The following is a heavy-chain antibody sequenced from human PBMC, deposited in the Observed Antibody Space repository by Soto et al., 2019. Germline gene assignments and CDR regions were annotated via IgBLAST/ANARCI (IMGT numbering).Heavy chain of an antibody. Sequence: EVQLVESGGGLVQPGGSLRLSCAASGFTFRSSWMHWVRQAPGKGPVWVSRINIDGSSTSYADSVKGRFTISRDNAKNTLYLQMNSLRVEDTAVYYCARGSTVALDFWGQGILVTVSS. CDR2: INIDGSST. CDR1: GFTFRSSW. J-gene: IGHJ4*02. V-gene: IGHV3-74*01. CDR3: ARGSTVALDF. D-gene: IGHD1-1*01.